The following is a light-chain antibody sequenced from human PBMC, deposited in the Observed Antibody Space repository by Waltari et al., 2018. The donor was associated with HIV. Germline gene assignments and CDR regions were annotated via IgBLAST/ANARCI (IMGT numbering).Light chain of an antibody. Sequence: QSVLTQPPSTSGTPGQRVTISCSGSSSNIGSHSVSWYRQLPGTAPKIVMYRDDQRPSGVPVRFSGSKSGTSASLAISGLRSEDEADYFCATWDDSLSGSVFGGGTKLTVL. J-gene: IGLJ3*02. CDR2: RDD. CDR1: SSNIGSHS. V-gene: IGLV1-47*01. CDR3: ATWDDSLSGSV.